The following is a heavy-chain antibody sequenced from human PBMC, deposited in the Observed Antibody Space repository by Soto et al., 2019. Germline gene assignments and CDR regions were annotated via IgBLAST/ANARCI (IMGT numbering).Heavy chain of an antibody. Sequence: PSXTLSLTCTVSGGSISSYYWSCIRQPPGKGLEWIGYIYYSGSTNYNPSLKSRVTISVDTSKNQFSLKLSSVTAADTAVYYCASGDYPIFDYWGQGTLVTVSS. CDR1: GGSISSYY. CDR3: ASGDYPIFDY. V-gene: IGHV4-59*08. J-gene: IGHJ4*02. D-gene: IGHD4-17*01. CDR2: IYYSGST.